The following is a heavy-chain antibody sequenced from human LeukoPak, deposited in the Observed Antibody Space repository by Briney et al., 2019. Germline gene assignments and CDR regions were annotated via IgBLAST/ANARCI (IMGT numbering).Heavy chain of an antibody. D-gene: IGHD1-26*01. J-gene: IGHJ6*03. Sequence: QPGGYLRLSCAASGFTFSTYTMTWVRQAPGKGLEWVSSISGGAVYTYYADPVKGRFTISRDNSKNTLYLQMNSLRAKDTAVYYCAKTSYTGTYYYYYYCMGVWGKGTTVTVSS. CDR1: GFTFSTYT. CDR3: AKTSYTGTYYYYYYCMGV. V-gene: IGHV3-23*01. CDR2: ISGGAVYT.